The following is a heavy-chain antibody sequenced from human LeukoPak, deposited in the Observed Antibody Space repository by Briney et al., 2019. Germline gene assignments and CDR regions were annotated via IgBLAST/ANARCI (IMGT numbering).Heavy chain of an antibody. J-gene: IGHJ6*02. Sequence: ASVKVSCKASGYTFTGYYMHWVRQAPGQGLEWMGWINPNSGGTNYAQKFQGRVTMTRDTSISTAYMELSRLRSDDTAVYYCARTLIAAQTLSGYYYGMDVWGQGTTVTVSS. V-gene: IGHV1-2*02. CDR1: GYTFTGYY. CDR3: ARTLIAAQTLSGYYYGMDV. D-gene: IGHD6-6*01. CDR2: INPNSGGT.